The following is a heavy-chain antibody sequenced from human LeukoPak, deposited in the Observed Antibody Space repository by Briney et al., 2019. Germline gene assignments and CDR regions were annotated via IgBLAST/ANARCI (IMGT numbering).Heavy chain of an antibody. CDR1: GYTFTGYY. CDR3: ARQRISGWYFDY. Sequence: ASVKVSCKASGYTFTGYYMHWVRQAPGQGLVWMGRINPNSGGTNYAQKFQGRVTMTRDTSISTAYMELSRLRSDDTALYYCARQRISGWYFDYWGQGTLVTVSS. D-gene: IGHD6-19*01. J-gene: IGHJ4*02. V-gene: IGHV1-2*06. CDR2: INPNSGGT.